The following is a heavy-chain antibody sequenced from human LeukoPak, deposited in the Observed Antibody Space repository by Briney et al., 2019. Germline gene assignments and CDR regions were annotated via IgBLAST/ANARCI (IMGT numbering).Heavy chain of an antibody. V-gene: IGHV1-2*06. CDR1: GYTFTGYY. CDR2: INPNSGGT. CDR3: ARERAAAGTNAYDY. D-gene: IGHD6-13*01. Sequence: GASVKVSCTASGYTFTGYYMHWVRQAPGQGLEWMGRINPNSGGTNYAQKFQGRVTMTRDTSISTAYMELSRLRSDDTAVYYCARERAAAGTNAYDYWGQGTLVTVSS. J-gene: IGHJ4*02.